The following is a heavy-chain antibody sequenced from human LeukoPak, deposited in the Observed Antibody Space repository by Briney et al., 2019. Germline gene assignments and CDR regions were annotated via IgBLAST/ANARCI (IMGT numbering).Heavy chain of an antibody. V-gene: IGHV3-23*01. J-gene: IGHJ4*02. D-gene: IGHD3-22*01. CDR3: AKCKDSGGSRFKYFDY. Sequence: GGSLRLSCVASGFTFKSHNMNWVRQAPGKGLEWVSTVSGSGGNTYYADSVKGRFTISRDSSKNTLYLQMNSLRAEDTAVYYCAKCKDSGGSRFKYFDYWGQGTLVTVSS. CDR2: VSGSGGNT. CDR1: GFTFKSHN.